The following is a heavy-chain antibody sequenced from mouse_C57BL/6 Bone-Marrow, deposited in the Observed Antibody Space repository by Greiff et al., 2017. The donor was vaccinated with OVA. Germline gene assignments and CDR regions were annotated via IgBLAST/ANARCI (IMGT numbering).Heavy chain of an antibody. Sequence: QVQLQQPGAELVRPGSSVKLSCKASGYTFTSYWLDWVKQRPGQGLEWIGNIYPSDSETHYNQKFKDKATLTVDKSSSTAYMQLSSLTSEDSAVYYCARGSYGSSYGWFAYWGQGTLVTVSA. CDR1: GYTFTSYW. V-gene: IGHV1-61*01. CDR2: IYPSDSET. J-gene: IGHJ3*01. D-gene: IGHD1-1*01. CDR3: ARGSYGSSYGWFAY.